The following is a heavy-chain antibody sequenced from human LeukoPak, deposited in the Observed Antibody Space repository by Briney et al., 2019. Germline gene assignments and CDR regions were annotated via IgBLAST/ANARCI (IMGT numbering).Heavy chain of an antibody. V-gene: IGHV3-21*01. Sequence: PGGSLRLSCAASGFTFSSYAMHWVRQAPGKGLEWVASISSSSPYIYYTDSVKGRFTISRDNAKNSLYLQMNSLRAEDTAVYYCARPYSRVGPFDYWGQGTLVTVSS. CDR1: GFTFSSYA. D-gene: IGHD5-18*01. J-gene: IGHJ4*02. CDR3: ARPYSRVGPFDY. CDR2: ISSSSPYI.